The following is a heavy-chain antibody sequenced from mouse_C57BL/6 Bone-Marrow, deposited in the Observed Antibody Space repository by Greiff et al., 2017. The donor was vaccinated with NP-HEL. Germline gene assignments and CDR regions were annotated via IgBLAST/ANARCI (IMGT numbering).Heavy chain of an antibody. D-gene: IGHD1-1*01. CDR2: ISGGGGNT. CDR3: ARPGVAGDY. Sequence: EVQVVESGGGLVKPGGSLKLSCAASGFTFSSYTMSWVRQTPEKRLEWVATISGGGGNTYYPDSVKGRFTISRDNAKNTLYLQMSSLRSEDTALYYCARPGVAGDYWGQGTTLTVSS. V-gene: IGHV5-9*01. CDR1: GFTFSSYT. J-gene: IGHJ2*01.